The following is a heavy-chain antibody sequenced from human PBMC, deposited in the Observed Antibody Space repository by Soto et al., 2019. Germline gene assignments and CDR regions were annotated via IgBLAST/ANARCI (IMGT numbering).Heavy chain of an antibody. CDR1: GDSFNDYY. Sequence: QVQLVQSGAEVRKPGASVTVSCRSSGDSFNDYYIHWVRQAPGQGFEWMGWINPNGGVTKYAQKFQGWVSMTRDTSIKTVYMQPRSLRSHDTAVYYCERASGGATATLGYYFLCMDVWGTGTTVIVSS. CDR3: ERASGGATATLGYYFLCMDV. CDR2: INPNGGVT. J-gene: IGHJ6*03. V-gene: IGHV1-2*04. D-gene: IGHD5-12*01.